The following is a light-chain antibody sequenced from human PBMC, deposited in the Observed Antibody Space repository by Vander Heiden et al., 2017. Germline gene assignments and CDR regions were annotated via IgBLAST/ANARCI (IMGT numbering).Light chain of an antibody. CDR3: NSRDSSGNHLV. V-gene: IGLV3-19*01. CDR2: GKN. Sequence: SSALTQDPAVSVALGQTVRITCQGDSLGSNYASWYQQKPGQAPVFVIYGKNNRPSGIPDRFSGSSSGNTASLTITGAQAEDEADYYCNSRDSSGNHLVFGGGTKVTVL. CDR1: SLGSNY. J-gene: IGLJ2*01.